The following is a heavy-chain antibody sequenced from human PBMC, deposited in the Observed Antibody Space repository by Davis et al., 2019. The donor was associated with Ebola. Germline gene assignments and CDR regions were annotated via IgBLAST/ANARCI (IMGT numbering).Heavy chain of an antibody. CDR1: GGSISSSNW. CDR3: ARAHRTVAAG. D-gene: IGHD6-19*01. Sequence: MPGGSLRLSCAVSGGSISSSNWWRWVRQPPGKGLEWIGEIYHSGSTNYNPSLKSRVTISVDKSKNQFSLKLSSVTAADTAVYYCARAHRTVAAGWGQGTLVTVSS. J-gene: IGHJ4*02. CDR2: IYHSGST. V-gene: IGHV4-4*02.